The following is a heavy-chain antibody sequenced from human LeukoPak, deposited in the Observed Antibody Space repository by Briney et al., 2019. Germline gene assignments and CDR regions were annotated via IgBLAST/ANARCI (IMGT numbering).Heavy chain of an antibody. CDR1: GNYW. CDR3: ATAYDSSWSPYFFDH. J-gene: IGHJ4*02. V-gene: IGHV3-74*01. D-gene: IGHD6-13*01. CDR2: INSDGSWT. Sequence: GGSLRLSCAASGNYWMHWVRQAPGKGLVWVSHINSDGSWTSYADSVKGRFTISRDNAKNSLYLQMNSLRAEDTAVYYCATAYDSSWSPYFFDHWGQGTLVTVSS.